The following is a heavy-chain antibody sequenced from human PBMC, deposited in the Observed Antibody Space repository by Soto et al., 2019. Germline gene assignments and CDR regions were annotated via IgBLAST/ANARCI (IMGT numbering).Heavy chain of an antibody. Sequence: EVQLVESGGGLVQPGGSLRLSCAASGFTFSSYSMNWVRQAPGKGLEWVSYISSSSSTIYYADSVKGRFTISRDNAKNSRYLQMNSLRDEDTAVYYCARGDWNRRFDPWGQGTLVTVSS. D-gene: IGHD1-1*01. CDR2: ISSSSSTI. J-gene: IGHJ5*02. CDR1: GFTFSSYS. V-gene: IGHV3-48*02. CDR3: ARGDWNRRFDP.